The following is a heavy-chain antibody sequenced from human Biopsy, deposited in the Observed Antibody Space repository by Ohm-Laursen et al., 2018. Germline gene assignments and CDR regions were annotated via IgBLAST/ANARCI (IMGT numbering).Heavy chain of an antibody. J-gene: IGHJ3*01. CDR2: IYSSGGT. D-gene: IGHD3-3*01. CDR1: GVSLSLSY. CDR3: ARLYRLDDYWNDDPPDAFDV. Sequence: ILSLTCAVSGVSLSLSYWSWIRQPPGKGLEWIGYIYSSGGTNYNPSLRGRVTISVDTSKNQFSLKLSSVTAADTAVFFCARLYRLDDYWNDDPPDAFDVWGQGTMVTVSS. V-gene: IGHV4-59*01.